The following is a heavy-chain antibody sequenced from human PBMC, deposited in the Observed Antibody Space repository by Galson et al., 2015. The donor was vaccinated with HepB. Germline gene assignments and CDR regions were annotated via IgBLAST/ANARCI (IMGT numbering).Heavy chain of an antibody. CDR3: ARVLGMVPAGASLY. CDR1: GFTFSSYG. D-gene: IGHD2-8*01. V-gene: IGHV3-33*08. CDR2: IWYDGSNK. J-gene: IGHJ4*02. Sequence: SLRLSCAASGFTFSSYGMHWVRQAPGKGLEWVAVIWYDGSNKYYADSVKGRFTISRDNSKNTLYLQMNSLRAEDTAVYYCARVLGMVPAGASLYWGQGTLVTVSS.